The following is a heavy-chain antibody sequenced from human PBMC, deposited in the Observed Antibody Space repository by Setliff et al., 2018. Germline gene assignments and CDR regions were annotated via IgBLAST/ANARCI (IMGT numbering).Heavy chain of an antibody. J-gene: IGHJ6*03. D-gene: IGHD3-10*01. CDR3: ARGSRFGTIVYKGDYYMDV. Sequence: ASVKVSCKASGYTFTTDALTWMRQAPGQGLEWMGWINTNTGNPVYAQGFTGRFVFSLDTSVSTAYLQISSLKAEDTAIYYCARGSRFGTIVYKGDYYMDVWGKGTTVTVSS. CDR2: INTNTGNP. V-gene: IGHV7-4-1*02. CDR1: GYTFTTDA.